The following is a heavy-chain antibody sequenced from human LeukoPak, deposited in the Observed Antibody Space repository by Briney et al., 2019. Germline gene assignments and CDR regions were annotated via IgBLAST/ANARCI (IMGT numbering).Heavy chain of an antibody. CDR3: ARSDTSGWPNFDY. CDR2: ISSSSSHI. Sequence: PGGSLRLSCEDSGFTFSSYSMNWVRQAPGKGLEWVSSISSSSSHIYYADSVKGRFTISRDNAKNSLFLQMNSLRAEDTAVYYWARSDTSGWPNFDYWGQGPLVTVSS. D-gene: IGHD6-19*01. V-gene: IGHV3-21*01. J-gene: IGHJ4*02. CDR1: GFTFSSYS.